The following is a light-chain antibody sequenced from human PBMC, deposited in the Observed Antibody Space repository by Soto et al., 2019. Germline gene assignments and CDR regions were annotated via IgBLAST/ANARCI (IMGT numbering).Light chain of an antibody. Sequence: AIQLTQSPSSLSASVGDRVTITCRASQGISSALAWYQQKPGKAPKLLIYDASSLESGVPSRFSGSGSGTDFTLTISSLQPEDVATYYCQQFNSYPLFGQGTRLEIK. CDR3: QQFNSYPL. J-gene: IGKJ5*01. CDR2: DAS. V-gene: IGKV1-13*02. CDR1: QGISSA.